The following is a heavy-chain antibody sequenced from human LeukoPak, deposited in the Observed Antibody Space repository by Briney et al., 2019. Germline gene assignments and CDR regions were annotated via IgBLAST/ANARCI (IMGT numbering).Heavy chain of an antibody. D-gene: IGHD2-2*01. CDR1: GFTFSSYW. V-gene: IGHV3-74*01. CDR2: IKSDGSST. Sequence: GGSLRPSCAASGFTFSSYWMHWVRQAPGKGLVWVSRIKSDGSSTNYADSVKGRFTISRDNAKNTLYLQMNSLRAEDTAVYYCARTCSSTSCYAAFDIWGQGTMVTVSS. J-gene: IGHJ3*02. CDR3: ARTCSSTSCYAAFDI.